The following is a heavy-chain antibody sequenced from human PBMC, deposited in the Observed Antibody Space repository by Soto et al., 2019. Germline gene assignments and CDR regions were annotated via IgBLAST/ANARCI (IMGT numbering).Heavy chain of an antibody. V-gene: IGHV3-23*01. CDR1: GFTFSSYA. CDR2: ISGNGINT. Sequence: GGSLRLSCVASGFTFSSYALSWVRQAPGKGLEWVSSISGNGINTYYADPVKGRFTISRDNSKNTLSLQMNSLRTDDTAVYYCATVTPVYSWGQGTLVTVS. D-gene: IGHD4-17*01. J-gene: IGHJ5*02. CDR3: ATVTPVYS.